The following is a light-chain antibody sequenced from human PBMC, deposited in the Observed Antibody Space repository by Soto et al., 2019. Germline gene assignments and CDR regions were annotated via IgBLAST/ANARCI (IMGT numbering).Light chain of an antibody. CDR3: QQYGNSPPT. J-gene: IGKJ1*01. Sequence: EIVLTQSPGTLSLSPGERATLSCRASQSVSSSYLAWYQQKPGQAPRLLIYGASSRATGLPDRFSGSGSGTDFTLTISRLEPEEFAVYYCQQYGNSPPTFGQGTKVEIK. V-gene: IGKV3-20*01. CDR2: GAS. CDR1: QSVSSSY.